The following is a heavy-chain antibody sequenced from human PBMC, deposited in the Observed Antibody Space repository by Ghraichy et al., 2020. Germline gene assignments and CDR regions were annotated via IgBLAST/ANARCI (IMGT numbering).Heavy chain of an antibody. CDR2: ISGSGGST. CDR3: ANIGIAAAGTLN. D-gene: IGHD6-13*01. Sequence: GGSLRLSCAASGFTFSSYAMSWVRQAPGKGLEWVSAISGSGGSTYYADSVKGRFTISRDNSKNTLYLQMNSLRVEDTAVYYCANIGIAAAGTLNWGQGTLVTVSS. CDR1: GFTFSSYA. J-gene: IGHJ4*02. V-gene: IGHV3-23*01.